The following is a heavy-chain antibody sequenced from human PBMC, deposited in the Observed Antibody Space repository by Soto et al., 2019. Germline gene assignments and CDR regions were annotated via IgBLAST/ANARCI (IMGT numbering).Heavy chain of an antibody. Sequence: AASVKVSCKASGGTFGSYAISWVRQAPGQGLEWMGGIIPIFGTANYAQKFQGRVTITADESTSTAYMELSSLRSEDTAVYYCASGRANYYDSSGPFDYWVPETLLVTVSS. V-gene: IGHV1-69*13. CDR3: ASGRANYYDSSGPFDY. CDR1: GGTFGSYA. CDR2: IIPIFGTA. D-gene: IGHD3-22*01. J-gene: IGHJ4*03.